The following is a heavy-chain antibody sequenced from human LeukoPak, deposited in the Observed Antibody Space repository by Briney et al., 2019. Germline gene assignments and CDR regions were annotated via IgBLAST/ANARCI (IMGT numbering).Heavy chain of an antibody. J-gene: IGHJ2*01. Sequence: PSETLSLTCTVSGGSISSSSYYWGWIRQPPGKGLEWIGSIYYSGSTYYNPSLKSRVTISVDTSKNQFSLKLSSVTAADTAVYYCARDLNSSSWYVARYFDLWGRGTLVTVSS. V-gene: IGHV4-39*07. D-gene: IGHD6-13*01. CDR2: IYYSGST. CDR3: ARDLNSSSWYVARYFDL. CDR1: GGSISSSSYY.